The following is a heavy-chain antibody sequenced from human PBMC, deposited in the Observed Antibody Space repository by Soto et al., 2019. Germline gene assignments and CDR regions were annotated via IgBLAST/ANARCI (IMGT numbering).Heavy chain of an antibody. V-gene: IGHV4-39*01. D-gene: IGHD6-25*01. CDR1: GGSITRSSYF. CDR2: IYFTGNA. Sequence: ETLSLTCIFSGGSITRSSYFWGWVRQPPGKGLEWIGTIYFTGNAYYTPSLKSRLTMSIDTPKNEFSLRLNSVTAADTAVYYCAGQTFTIAAASYGRSNWFDPWGPGTLVTVSS. J-gene: IGHJ5*02. CDR3: AGQTFTIAAASYGRSNWFDP.